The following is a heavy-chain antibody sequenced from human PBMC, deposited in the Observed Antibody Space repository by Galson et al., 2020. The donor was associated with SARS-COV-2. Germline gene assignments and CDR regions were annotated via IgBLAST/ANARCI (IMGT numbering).Heavy chain of an antibody. Sequence: SQTLTLTCTVSGVSISSYYWSWIRQPPGKGLEWIGYIYYSGSTNYNPSLKSRVTISVDTSKNQFSLKLSSVTAADTAVYYCAREFYDSSGYYLAYFDYWGQGTLVTVSS. J-gene: IGHJ4*02. CDR2: IYYSGST. D-gene: IGHD3-22*01. V-gene: IGHV4-59*01. CDR1: GVSISSYY. CDR3: AREFYDSSGYYLAYFDY.